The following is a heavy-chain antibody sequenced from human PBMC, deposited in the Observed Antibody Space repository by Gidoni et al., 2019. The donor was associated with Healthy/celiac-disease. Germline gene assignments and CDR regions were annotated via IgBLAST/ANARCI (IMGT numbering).Heavy chain of an antibody. Sequence: QITLKESGPTLVKPTQTLTLTCTFSGFSPSTSGVGVGWIRQPPGKALEWLALIYWDDDKRYSPSLKSRLTITKDTSKNQVVLTMTNMDPVDTATYYCAHSLKPSIAARPSWYFDLWGRGTLVTVSS. V-gene: IGHV2-5*02. CDR1: GFSPSTSGVG. J-gene: IGHJ2*01. CDR3: AHSLKPSIAARPSWYFDL. D-gene: IGHD6-6*01. CDR2: IYWDDDK.